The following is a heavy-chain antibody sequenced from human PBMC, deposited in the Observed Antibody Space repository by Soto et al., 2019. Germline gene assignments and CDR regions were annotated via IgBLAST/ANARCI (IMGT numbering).Heavy chain of an antibody. V-gene: IGHV6-1*01. CDR3: ARGQGYSSGWSEGYYFDF. CDR1: GDSVSSDSAA. CDR2: TYYRSKWYN. J-gene: IGHJ4*02. Sequence: SQTLSLTCAISGDSVSSDSAAWNWIRQSPSRGLKWLGRTYYRSKWYNEYAVSVKSRMTINLDISKNQFSLHLNSVNPEDTAVYYCARGQGYSSGWSEGYYFDFWGQGTLVTVSS. D-gene: IGHD6-19*01.